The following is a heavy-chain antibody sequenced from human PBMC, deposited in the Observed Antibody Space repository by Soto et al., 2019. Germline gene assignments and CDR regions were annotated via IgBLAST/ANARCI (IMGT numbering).Heavy chain of an antibody. D-gene: IGHD2-21*02. J-gene: IGHJ3*02. Sequence: SQTLSLTCTVSGGSISSYYWSWIRQPPGKGLEWIGYIYYSGSTNYNPSLKSRVTISVDTSKNQFSLKLSSVTAADTAVYYCARFGYCGGDCYSIDAFDIWGQGTMVTVSS. CDR3: ARFGYCGGDCYSIDAFDI. CDR1: GGSISSYY. V-gene: IGHV4-59*01. CDR2: IYYSGST.